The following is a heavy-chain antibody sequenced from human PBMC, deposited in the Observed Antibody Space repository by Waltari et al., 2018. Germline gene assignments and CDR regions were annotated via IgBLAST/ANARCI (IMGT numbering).Heavy chain of an antibody. D-gene: IGHD3-10*01. CDR1: GGSLSSYS. CDR3: ARKTVLFAFDI. CDR2: IYYSGST. V-gene: IGHV4-59*01. J-gene: IGHJ3*02. Sequence: QVQLQESGPGLGKPSENLSLPCTVSGGSLSSYSRIWIRQPPGKGLEWIGYIYYSGSTNYNPSLKSRVTISVDTSKNQFSLKLSSVTAADTAVYYCARKTVLFAFDIWGQGTMVTVSS.